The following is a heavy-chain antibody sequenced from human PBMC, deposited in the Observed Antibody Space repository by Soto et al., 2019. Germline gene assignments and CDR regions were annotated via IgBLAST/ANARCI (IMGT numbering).Heavy chain of an antibody. Sequence: PGGSLRLSCAASELSVSSNYMSWVRQAPGKGLEWVSVIYSDDRTYYADSVKGRFTISRDNSRTTLYLQMNSLRAADTAVYYCARYYGAGSYFFDYWGQGTQVTVSS. V-gene: IGHV3-53*01. CDR3: ARYYGAGSYFFDY. CDR2: IYSDDRT. CDR1: ELSVSSNY. J-gene: IGHJ4*02. D-gene: IGHD3-10*01.